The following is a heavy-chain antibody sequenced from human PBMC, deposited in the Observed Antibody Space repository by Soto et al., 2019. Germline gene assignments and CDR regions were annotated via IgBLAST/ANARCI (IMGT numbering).Heavy chain of an antibody. CDR1: GGSIISASYS. D-gene: IGHD6-6*01. CDR2: IYSSGST. V-gene: IGHV4-31*11. J-gene: IGHJ5*02. Sequence: QVQLQESGPRLVKPSQTLSLSCAVSGGSIISASYSWNWIRQSPGRGLEWIGHIYSSGSTYYNPSLKSRVSISVDTSNKQFSLKLTSVTAADTAVYFCARADAARIERWFDAWGQGLLVTVSS. CDR3: ARADAARIERWFDA.